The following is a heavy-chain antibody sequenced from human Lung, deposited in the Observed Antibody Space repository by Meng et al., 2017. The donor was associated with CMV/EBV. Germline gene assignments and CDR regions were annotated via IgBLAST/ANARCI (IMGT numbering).Heavy chain of an antibody. V-gene: IGHV3-53*01. CDR3: VRGPLLGWFDP. J-gene: IGHJ5*02. Sequence: VHLEESGGGFIQPGGSLGLSCAASGFTVTSYYMHWVRRAPGKGLEWVSVIYSSGRTYYADSVKGRFAISRDNSKNTVDLQMNTLRAEDMAIYYCVRGPLLGWFDPWGQGALVTVSS. CDR2: IYSSGRT. CDR1: GFTVTSYY.